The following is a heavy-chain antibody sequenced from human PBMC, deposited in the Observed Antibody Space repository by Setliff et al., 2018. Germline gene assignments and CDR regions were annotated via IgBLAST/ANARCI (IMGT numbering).Heavy chain of an antibody. CDR3: ARLSWNGLRYYGLDV. D-gene: IGHD3-3*01. Sequence: SETLSLTCNVSGGSVSSTSHYWNWIRQPAGEGLESIGYIQKSGGTNYNPALKSRVTISVDTSTNQFSLKLRSVTAADTAVYYCARLSWNGLRYYGLDVWGQGTTVTVSS. V-gene: IGHV4-61*10. CDR1: GGSVSSTSHY. CDR2: IQKSGGT. J-gene: IGHJ6*02.